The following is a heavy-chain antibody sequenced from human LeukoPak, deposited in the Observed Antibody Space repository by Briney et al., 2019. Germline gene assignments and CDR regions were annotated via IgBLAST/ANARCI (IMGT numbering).Heavy chain of an antibody. J-gene: IGHJ3*02. CDR2: IYHSGST. D-gene: IGHD3-10*02. CDR1: GYSISSGYY. Sequence: SETLSLTCTVSGYSISSGYYWGWIRPPPGKGLEWIGSIYHSGSTYYNPSLKSRVTISVDTSKNQFSLKLSSVTAADTAVYYCARYQPHVTDAFDIWGQGTMVTVSS. V-gene: IGHV4-38-2*02. CDR3: ARYQPHVTDAFDI.